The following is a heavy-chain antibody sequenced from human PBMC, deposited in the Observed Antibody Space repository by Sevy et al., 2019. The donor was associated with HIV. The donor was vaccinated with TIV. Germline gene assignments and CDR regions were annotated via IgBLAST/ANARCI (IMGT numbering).Heavy chain of an antibody. CDR1: GGSISSSSYY. D-gene: IGHD3-16*02. V-gene: IGHV4-39*01. CDR3: ARLLYDYVWGSYRPGGAFDI. CDR2: IYYSGST. J-gene: IGHJ3*02. Sequence: SETLSLTCTVSGGSISSSSYYWGWIRQPPGKGLEWIGSIYYSGSTYYNPSLKSRVTISVDTSKNQFSLKLSSETAADTAVYYCARLLYDYVWGSYRPGGAFDIWGQGTMVTVSS.